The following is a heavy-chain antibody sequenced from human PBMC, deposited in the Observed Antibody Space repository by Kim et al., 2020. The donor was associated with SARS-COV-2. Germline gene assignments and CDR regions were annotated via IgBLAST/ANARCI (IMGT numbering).Heavy chain of an antibody. D-gene: IGHD3-10*01. V-gene: IGHV4-39*01. J-gene: IGHJ5*02. CDR3: ARTYGSGSPRFDP. Sequence: YSPSLKSRVTISVDTSKNQFSLKLSSVTAADTAVYYCARTYGSGSPRFDPWGQGTLVTVSS.